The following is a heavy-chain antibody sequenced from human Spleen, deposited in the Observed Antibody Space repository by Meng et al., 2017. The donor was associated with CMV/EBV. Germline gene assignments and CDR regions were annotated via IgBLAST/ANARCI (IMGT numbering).Heavy chain of an antibody. D-gene: IGHD6-13*01. J-gene: IGHJ5*02. CDR1: GGSVSSGSYY. CDR3: AKEAGSSWYRDNWFDP. V-gene: IGHV4-39*02. Sequence: GSLRLSCTVSGGSVSSGSYYWSWLRQPPGKGLEWIGTIYYTGSTYYNPSLESRVTISVDTSQTQFSLKLSSVTAADTAVYYCAKEAGSSWYRDNWFDPWGQGTLVTVSS. CDR2: IYYTGST.